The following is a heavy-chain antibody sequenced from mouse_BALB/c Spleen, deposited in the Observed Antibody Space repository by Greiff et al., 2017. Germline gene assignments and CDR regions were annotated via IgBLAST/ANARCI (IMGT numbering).Heavy chain of an antibody. D-gene: IGHD2-1*01. CDR3: AGNYVLYYFDY. V-gene: IGHV14-3*02. J-gene: IGHJ2*01. CDR2: IDPANGNT. Sequence: EVQLQQSGAELVKPGASVKLSCTASGFNIKDTYMHWVKQRPEQGLEWIGRIDPANGNTKYDPKFQGKATITADTSSNTAYLQLSSLTSEDTAVYYCAGNYVLYYFDYWGQGTTLTVSS. CDR1: GFNIKDTY.